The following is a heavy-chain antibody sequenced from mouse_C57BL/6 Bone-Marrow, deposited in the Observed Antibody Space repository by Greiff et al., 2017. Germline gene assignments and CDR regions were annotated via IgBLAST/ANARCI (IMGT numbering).Heavy chain of an antibody. V-gene: IGHV1-85*01. J-gene: IGHJ4*01. CDR2: IYPRDGST. D-gene: IGHD1-1*01. Sequence: LVESGPELVKPGASVTLSCKASGYTFTSYDINWVKQRPGQGLEWLGWIYPRDGSTKYNEKFKGKATLTVDTSSSTAYMELHSLTSEDSAVYFCARWGSSFYAMDYWGQGTSVTVSS. CDR1: GYTFTSYD. CDR3: ARWGSSFYAMDY.